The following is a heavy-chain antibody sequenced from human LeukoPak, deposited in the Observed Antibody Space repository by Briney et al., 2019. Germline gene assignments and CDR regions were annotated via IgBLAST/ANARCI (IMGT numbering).Heavy chain of an antibody. CDR1: GFTFSSYE. Sequence: PGGSLRLSCAASGFTFSSYEMNWVRQAPGKGLERVSYISSSGSTIYYADSVKGRLTISRDNAKNSLYLQMNSLRAEDTAVYYCARGVSDYYDSSGYYLGFDYWGQGTLVTVSS. D-gene: IGHD3-22*01. V-gene: IGHV3-48*03. CDR3: ARGVSDYYDSSGYYLGFDY. CDR2: ISSSGSTI. J-gene: IGHJ4*02.